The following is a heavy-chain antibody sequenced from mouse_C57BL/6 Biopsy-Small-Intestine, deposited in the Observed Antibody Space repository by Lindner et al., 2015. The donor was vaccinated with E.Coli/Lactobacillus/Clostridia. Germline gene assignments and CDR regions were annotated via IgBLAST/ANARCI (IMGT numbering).Heavy chain of an antibody. Sequence: VQLQESGTELMKPGASVKLSCKATGYTFTDYWIEWVKQRPGHGLEWIGEILPGIGSTNCNEKFKGKATFTADTSSNTAYMQLSSLTTEDSAIYYCARDFSGEGYFDYWGQGTTLTVSS. J-gene: IGHJ2*01. V-gene: IGHV1-9*01. CDR2: ILPGIGST. D-gene: IGHD3-1*01. CDR3: ARDFSGEGYFDY. CDR1: GYTFTDYW.